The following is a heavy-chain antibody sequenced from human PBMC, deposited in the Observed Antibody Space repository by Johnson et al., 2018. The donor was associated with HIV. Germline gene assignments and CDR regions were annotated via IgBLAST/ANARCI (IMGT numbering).Heavy chain of an antibody. CDR1: GFTFSSYG. D-gene: IGHD1-26*01. V-gene: IGHV3-30*03. J-gene: IGHJ3*02. Sequence: QVQLVESGGGVVQPGRSLRLSCAASGFTFSSYGMHWVRQAPGKGLEWVAVISYDGSNKYYVDTVKGRFTISRDNGKKSLHLQMNSLRAEDTALYYCVRDLGVGGTVPQSVAFDIWGQGTMVTVSS. CDR3: VRDLGVGGTVPQSVAFDI. CDR2: ISYDGSNK.